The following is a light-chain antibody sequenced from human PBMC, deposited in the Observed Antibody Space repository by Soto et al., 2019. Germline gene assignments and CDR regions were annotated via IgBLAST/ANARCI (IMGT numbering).Light chain of an antibody. CDR2: EVS. V-gene: IGLV2-14*01. J-gene: IGLJ1*01. CDR3: SSYTSRSTVV. Sequence: QSVLTQPASVSGSPGQSITISCTGTSSDVGGYNYVSWYQQHPGKAPKLMIYEVSNRPSGVSNRFSGSKSDNTASLTISGLQAEDEADYYCSSYTSRSTVVFGTGTKVTVL. CDR1: SSDVGGYNY.